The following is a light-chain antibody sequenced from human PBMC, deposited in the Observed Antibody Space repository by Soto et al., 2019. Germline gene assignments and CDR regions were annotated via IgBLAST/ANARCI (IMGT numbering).Light chain of an antibody. Sequence: QSVLTQPTSVSGSPGQSVIISCTGPRSDIGDSNFISWYQHSPGKAPRLLIYEVNNRPSGVSKRFSGPKAGTTASLTISGLLDDDEADYFCASFRSGTILVFGSGTKVTVL. CDR2: EVN. CDR1: RSDIGDSNF. J-gene: IGLJ1*01. CDR3: ASFRSGTILV. V-gene: IGLV2-14*01.